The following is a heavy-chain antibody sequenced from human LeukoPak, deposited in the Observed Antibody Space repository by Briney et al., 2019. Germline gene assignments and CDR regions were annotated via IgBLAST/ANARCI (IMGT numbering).Heavy chain of an antibody. CDR1: GGSISSYY. D-gene: IGHD6-6*01. CDR2: IYTSGST. CDR3: TRDLRYISPSNYYYYYMDV. Sequence: TSETLSLTCTVSGGSISSYYWSWIRQPAGKGLEWIGRIYTSGSTNYNPSLKSRVTMSVDTSKNHFSLKLSSVTAADTAMYYCTRDLRYISPSNYYYYYMDVWGKGTTVTVSS. V-gene: IGHV4-4*07. J-gene: IGHJ6*03.